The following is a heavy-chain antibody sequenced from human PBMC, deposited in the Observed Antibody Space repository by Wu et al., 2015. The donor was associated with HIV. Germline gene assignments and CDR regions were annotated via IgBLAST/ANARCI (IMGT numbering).Heavy chain of an antibody. J-gene: IGHJ5*02. D-gene: IGHD3-22*01. V-gene: IGHV1-18*01. Sequence: QVQLVQSGGDVKKSGASVKVSCKASGYTFITHAITWVRQAPGQRPEWMGWITTNNGLHKKVMHRSSRTRLSLTTDTSDDHSLHGTESLRSETTNGRSYYCXRVFEDKVVVIIPWFDPWGQGT. CDR1: GYTFITHA. CDR2: ITTNNGLH. CDR3: XRVFEDKVVVIIPWFDP.